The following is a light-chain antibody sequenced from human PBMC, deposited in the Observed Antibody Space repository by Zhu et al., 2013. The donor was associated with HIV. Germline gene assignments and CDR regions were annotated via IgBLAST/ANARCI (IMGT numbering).Light chain of an antibody. Sequence: EVVLTQSPATLSLSPGERATLFCRASRSISTSVAWYQQRPGHAPRLLIYEASNRATGVPDRFSGRGSGTDFTLTISRLEPEDFAVYSCQHYGVSPSPFGGGTKVDIK. J-gene: IGKJ4*01. CDR1: RSISTS. V-gene: IGKV3-20*01. CDR2: EAS. CDR3: QHYGVSPSP.